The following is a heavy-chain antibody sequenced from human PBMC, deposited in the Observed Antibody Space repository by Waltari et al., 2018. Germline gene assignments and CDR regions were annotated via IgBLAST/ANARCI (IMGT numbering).Heavy chain of an antibody. CDR3: ATAHSSTGCPRR. D-gene: IGHD2-2*01. J-gene: IGHJ4*02. V-gene: IGHV4-34*01. CDR2: INHSGST. Sequence: QVQLQQWGAGLLKPSETLSLTCAVYGGSFSGYYWSWIRQPPGKGLEWIGEINHSGSTNYNPSLKSRVTISVDTSKNQFSLKLSSVTAADTAVYYCATAHSSTGCPRRWGQGTLVTVSS. CDR1: GGSFSGYY.